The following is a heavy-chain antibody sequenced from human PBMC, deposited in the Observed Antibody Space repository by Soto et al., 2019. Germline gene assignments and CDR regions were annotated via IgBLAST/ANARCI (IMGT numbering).Heavy chain of an antibody. CDR3: ARKNVDTAMVPYYFDY. D-gene: IGHD5-18*01. J-gene: IGHJ4*02. V-gene: IGHV4-30-4*01. Sequence: SETLSLTCTVSGGSISSGDYYWSWIRQPPGKGLEWIGYIYYSGSTYYNPSLKSRVTISVDTSKNQFSLKLSSVTAADTAVYYCARKNVDTAMVPYYFDYRAQRTPVTVSS. CDR2: IYYSGST. CDR1: GGSISSGDYY.